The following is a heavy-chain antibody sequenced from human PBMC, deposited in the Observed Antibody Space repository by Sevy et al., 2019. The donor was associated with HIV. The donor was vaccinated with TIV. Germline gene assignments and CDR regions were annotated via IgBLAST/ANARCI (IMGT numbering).Heavy chain of an antibody. Sequence: GGSLRLSCAASGFTFSGSAMQWVRQASGKGLEWVGRIRSKGNSYATAYAASVKDRFTISRDDSKNTVYVQMNSLETEDTAVYYCTRGEPKDSSSGYDYFDYWGQGTLVTVSS. V-gene: IGHV3-73*01. D-gene: IGHD6-13*01. CDR1: GFTFSGSA. CDR2: IRSKGNSYAT. CDR3: TRGEPKDSSSGYDYFDY. J-gene: IGHJ4*02.